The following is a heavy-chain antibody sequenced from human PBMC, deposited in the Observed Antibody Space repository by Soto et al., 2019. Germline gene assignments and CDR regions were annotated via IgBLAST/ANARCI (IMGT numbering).Heavy chain of an antibody. Sequence: PGGSLSLSCAASGLPFSSYTMSWVRQASGKGLECVSSFSGRHATTYYADSVKGRFTISRDNSKNPLYLQMTSLRAEDTALYYCAKKVNSGPGSQYFDHWGQGTLVTVSS. CDR1: GLPFSSYT. D-gene: IGHD3-10*01. CDR3: AKKVNSGPGSQYFDH. V-gene: IGHV3-23*01. J-gene: IGHJ1*01. CDR2: FSGRHATT.